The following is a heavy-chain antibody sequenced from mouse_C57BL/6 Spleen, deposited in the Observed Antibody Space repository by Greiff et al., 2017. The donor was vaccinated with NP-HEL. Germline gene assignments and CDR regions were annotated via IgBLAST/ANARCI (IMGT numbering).Heavy chain of an antibody. D-gene: IGHD2-3*01. Sequence: EVQVVESGPELVKPGASVKIPCKASGYTFTDYNMDWVKQSHGKSLEWIGDINPNNGGTIYNQKFKGKATLTVDKSSSTAYMELRSLTSEDTAVYYCARSGDGYYGYYAMDYWGQGTSVTVSS. CDR3: ARSGDGYYGYYAMDY. V-gene: IGHV1-18*01. CDR2: INPNNGGT. J-gene: IGHJ4*01. CDR1: GYTFTDYN.